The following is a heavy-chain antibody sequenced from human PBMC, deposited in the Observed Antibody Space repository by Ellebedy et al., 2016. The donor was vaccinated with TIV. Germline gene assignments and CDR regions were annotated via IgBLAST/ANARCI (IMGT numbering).Heavy chain of an antibody. J-gene: IGHJ4*02. Sequence: GGSLRLSCAASGFTVSNTYMGWVRQAPGKGLDWVSVIYSGGSTYCADSVKGRFTISRDNSKNTLFLQMNSLRAEDTAVYYCGTPGGYVSGFGQWGQGTLVIVSS. CDR3: GTPGGYVSGFGQ. CDR2: IYSGGST. V-gene: IGHV3-53*01. D-gene: IGHD2-15*01. CDR1: GFTVSNTY.